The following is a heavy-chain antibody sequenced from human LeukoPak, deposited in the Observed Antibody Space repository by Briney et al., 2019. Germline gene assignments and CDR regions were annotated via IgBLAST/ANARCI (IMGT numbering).Heavy chain of an antibody. J-gene: IGHJ3*02. D-gene: IGHD6-19*01. CDR3: ARDQEGSSGWPEGLDAFDI. CDR2: INPSGGNT. CDR1: GYTFTNYY. V-gene: IGHV1-46*01. Sequence: GASVKVSCKASGYTFTNYYMHWVRQAPGQGLEWMGLINPSGGNTRYAQNFQGRVTMTRDTSTSTVYMELRSLRSDDTAVYYCARDQEGSSGWPEGLDAFDIWGQGTMVTVSS.